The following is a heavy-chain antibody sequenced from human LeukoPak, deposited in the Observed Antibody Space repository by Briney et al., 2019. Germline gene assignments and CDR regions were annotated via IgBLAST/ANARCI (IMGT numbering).Heavy chain of an antibody. Sequence: QSGGSLRLSCAASGFTFSSYAMSWVRQAPGKGLEWVSAISGSGGSTYYADSVKGRFTISRDNSKNTLYLQMNSLRAEDTAVYYCAKDRWSSTSMRWFDPWGQGTLVTVSS. CDR2: ISGSGGST. J-gene: IGHJ5*02. CDR3: AKDRWSSTSMRWFDP. D-gene: IGHD2-2*01. V-gene: IGHV3-23*01. CDR1: GFTFSSYA.